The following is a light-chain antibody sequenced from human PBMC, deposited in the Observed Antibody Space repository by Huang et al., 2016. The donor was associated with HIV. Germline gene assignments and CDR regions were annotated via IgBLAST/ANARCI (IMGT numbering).Light chain of an antibody. Sequence: EIVMTQSPATLSVSPGERATRSCSASQTVNSNLAWYQHKPGQAPRLLSYGASTRATGVPARFSGSGSGTKFTLTISSLQSEDFAVYYCQQYNNWLAFGQGTKVEIK. CDR2: GAS. CDR3: QQYNNWLA. J-gene: IGKJ1*01. CDR1: QTVNSN. V-gene: IGKV3-15*01.